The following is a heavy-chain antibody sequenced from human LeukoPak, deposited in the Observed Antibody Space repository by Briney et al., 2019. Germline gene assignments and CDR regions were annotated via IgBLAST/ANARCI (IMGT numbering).Heavy chain of an antibody. CDR3: ARALDAFDI. Sequence: SETLSLTCAVYGGSFSGYYWSWIRQPPGKGLEWIGEINHSGSTNYNPSLKSRVTISVDMSKNQFSLKLSSVTAADTAVYYCARALDAFDIWGQGTMVTVSS. V-gene: IGHV4-34*01. J-gene: IGHJ3*02. CDR2: INHSGST. CDR1: GGSFSGYY.